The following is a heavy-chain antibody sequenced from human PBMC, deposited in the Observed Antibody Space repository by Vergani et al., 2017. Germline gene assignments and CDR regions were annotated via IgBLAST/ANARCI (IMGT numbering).Heavy chain of an antibody. J-gene: IGHJ4*02. CDR3: AVYDDTDE. V-gene: IGHV1-3*01. D-gene: IGHD3-3*01. Sequence: QVQLVQSGAEVKKPGSSVKVSCKASGGTFSSYAISWVRQAPGQRLEWMGWINASNGNTKYSQTVQGRVTITRDTSASTAYMELSRLRSEDTAVYYCAVYDDTDEWGQGTLVTVSS. CDR2: INASNGNT. CDR1: GGTFSSYA.